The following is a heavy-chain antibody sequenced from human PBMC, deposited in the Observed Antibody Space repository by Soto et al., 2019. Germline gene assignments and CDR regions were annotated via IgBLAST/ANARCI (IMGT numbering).Heavy chain of an antibody. CDR3: ARDIGNWNDVSWFDP. D-gene: IGHD1-1*01. CDR1: GGTFSSYA. V-gene: IGHV1-69*13. Sequence: SVKVSCKASGGTFSSYAIIWVRQAPGQGLEWMGGIIPIFGTANYAQKFQGRVTITADESTSTAYMELSSLRSEDTAVYYCARDIGNWNDVSWFDPWGQGTLVTVSS. J-gene: IGHJ5*02. CDR2: IIPIFGTA.